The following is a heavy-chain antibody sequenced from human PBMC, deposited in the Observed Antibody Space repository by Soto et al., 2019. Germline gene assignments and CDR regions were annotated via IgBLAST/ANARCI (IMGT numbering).Heavy chain of an antibody. Sequence: TGGSLRLSCAASGFTFSSYAMSWVRQAPGKGLEWVSAISGSGGSTYYADSVKGRFTISRDNSKNTLYLQMNSLRAEDTAVYYFAKRPILWFGEQPAPPDYRGQGTLVTVSS. CDR3: AKRPILWFGEQPAPPDY. J-gene: IGHJ4*02. CDR2: ISGSGGST. V-gene: IGHV3-23*01. D-gene: IGHD3-10*01. CDR1: GFTFSSYA.